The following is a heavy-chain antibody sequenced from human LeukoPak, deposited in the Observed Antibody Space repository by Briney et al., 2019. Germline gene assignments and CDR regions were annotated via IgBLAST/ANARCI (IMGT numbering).Heavy chain of an antibody. CDR1: GFTFSDYY. CDR3: VPYSSSSGTLNY. V-gene: IGHV3-11*04. J-gene: IGHJ4*02. Sequence: GGSLRLSCAASGFTFSDYYMSWIRQAPGKGLEWASHISTSGGTVYYADSVKGRFTISRDNANNSLYLQMNSLRAEDTAVYYCVPYSSSSGTLNYWGQGALVTVSS. CDR2: ISTSGGTV. D-gene: IGHD6-6*01.